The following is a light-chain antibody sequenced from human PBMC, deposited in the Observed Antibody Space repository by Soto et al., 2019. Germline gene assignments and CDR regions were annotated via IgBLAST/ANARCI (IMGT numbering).Light chain of an antibody. J-gene: IGKJ4*01. V-gene: IGKV1-39*01. CDR2: GAS. CDR3: QQSYDVRLS. CDR1: QSLSDY. Sequence: DIQMTQSPSSLSADVGDRVTITCRASQSLSDYLNWYQQKPGKAPNLLIHGASTLQSGVPSRFSGGGSGTEFNLTISSLQPEDFATYYCQQSYDVRLSFGGGTKV.